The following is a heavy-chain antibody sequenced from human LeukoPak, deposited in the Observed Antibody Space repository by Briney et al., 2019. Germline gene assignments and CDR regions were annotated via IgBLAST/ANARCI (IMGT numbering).Heavy chain of an antibody. CDR2: IHGDGDNI. CDR3: ARAQVGAPTDL. Sequence: PGGSLRLSCAASGFPFSSYAMYWVRQAPGKGLVWVARIHGDGDNISYADSVRGRFTISRDNAKDTLYLHMNSLRPEDTAVYYSARAQVGAPTDLWGQGTLVTVSS. D-gene: IGHD1-26*01. V-gene: IGHV3-74*01. CDR1: GFPFSSYA. J-gene: IGHJ5*02.